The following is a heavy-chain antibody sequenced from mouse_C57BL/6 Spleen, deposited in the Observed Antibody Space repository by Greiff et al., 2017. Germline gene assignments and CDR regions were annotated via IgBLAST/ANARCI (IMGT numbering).Heavy chain of an antibody. CDR1: GYAFSSSW. CDR2: IYPGDGDT. Sequence: QVQLQQSGPELVKPGASVKISCKASGYAFSSSWMNWVKQRPGKGLEGIGRIYPGDGDTNSNGKFKGKATLTAYKSSSTAYMQLSSLTSEDSAVYFCARLAGYYFDYWGQGTTLTVSS. CDR3: ARLAGYYFDY. J-gene: IGHJ2*01. V-gene: IGHV1-82*01.